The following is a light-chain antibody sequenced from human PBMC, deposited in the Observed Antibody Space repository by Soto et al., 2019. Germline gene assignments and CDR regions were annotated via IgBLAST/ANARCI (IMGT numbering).Light chain of an antibody. CDR1: SSNIGRNT. CDR2: DNN. CDR3: AACDDSLTGLNV. J-gene: IGLJ1*01. Sequence: QSVLSQPPSASGTPGQRVAISCSGSSSNIGRNTVNWYQQLPGTAPKLLIYDNNRRPSGVPDRFSGSKSGTSASLAISGLQSEDEAYYYCAACDDSLTGLNVSGXGTNVTVL. V-gene: IGLV1-44*01.